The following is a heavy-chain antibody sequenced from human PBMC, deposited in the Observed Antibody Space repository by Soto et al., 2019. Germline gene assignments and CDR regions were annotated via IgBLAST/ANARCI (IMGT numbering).Heavy chain of an antibody. J-gene: IGHJ6*02. D-gene: IGHD6-19*01. CDR1: GYTFTSYG. V-gene: IGHV1-18*01. CDR3: ARDDQWLPANPYYYYGMDV. CDR2: ISAYNGNT. Sequence: GASVKVSCKASGYTFTSYGISWVRQAPGQGLEWMGWISAYNGNTNYAQKLQGRVTMTTDTSTSTAYMELRSLRSDDTAVYYCARDDQWLPANPYYYYGMDVWGQGTTVTVSS.